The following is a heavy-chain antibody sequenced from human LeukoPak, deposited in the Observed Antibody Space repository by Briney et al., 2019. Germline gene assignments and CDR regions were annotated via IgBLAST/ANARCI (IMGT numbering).Heavy chain of an antibody. CDR2: ISSSSSYI. CDR1: GFTFSSYS. J-gene: IGHJ4*02. CDR3: ASGRCTNGVCYKGYY. Sequence: GGSLRLSCAASGFTFSSYSMNWARQAPGKGLEWVSSISSSSSYIYYADSVKGRFTISRDNAKNSLYLQMNSLRAEDTAVYYCASGRCTNGVCYKGYYWGQGTWSPSPQ. D-gene: IGHD2-8*01. V-gene: IGHV3-21*01.